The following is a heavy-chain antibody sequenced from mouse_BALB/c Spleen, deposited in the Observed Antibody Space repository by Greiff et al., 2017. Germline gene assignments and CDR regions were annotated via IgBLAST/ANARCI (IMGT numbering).Heavy chain of an antibody. Sequence: QVQLQQSGPGLVAPSQSLSITCTVSGFSLTSYGVHWVRQPPGKGLEWLGVIWAGGSTNYNSALMSRLSISKDNSKSQVFLKMNSLQTDDTAMYYCARYRAYHGNSWFAYWGQGTLVTVSA. V-gene: IGHV2-9*02. D-gene: IGHD2-1*01. CDR1: GFSLTSYG. CDR2: IWAGGST. CDR3: ARYRAYHGNSWFAY. J-gene: IGHJ3*01.